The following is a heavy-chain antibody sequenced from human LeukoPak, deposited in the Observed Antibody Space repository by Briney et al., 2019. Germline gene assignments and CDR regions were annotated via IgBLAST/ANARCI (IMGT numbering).Heavy chain of an antibody. V-gene: IGHV3-7*03. Sequence: GGSLRLSCAASGFTFSSYAMSWVRQAPGKGLEWVANIKQDGSEMHYVDSVKGRSTISRDNANNSLYLQMNSLRAEDTAVYYCVRAVVVAASYRFDPWGQGTLVTVSS. CDR2: IKQDGSEM. CDR1: GFTFSSYA. CDR3: VRAVVVAASYRFDP. D-gene: IGHD2-15*01. J-gene: IGHJ5*02.